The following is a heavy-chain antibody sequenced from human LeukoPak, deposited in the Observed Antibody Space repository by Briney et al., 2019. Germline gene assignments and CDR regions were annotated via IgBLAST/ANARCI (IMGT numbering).Heavy chain of an antibody. D-gene: IGHD3-3*01. CDR2: INHSGST. Sequence: SETLSLTCGVYGGSFSGYYWSWIRQPPGKGLEWIGEINHSGSTNYNPSLKSRVTISVDTSKNQFSLKLSSVTAADTAVYYCARRGRLRTFDYWGQGTLVTVSS. V-gene: IGHV4-34*01. J-gene: IGHJ4*02. CDR3: ARRGRLRTFDY. CDR1: GGSFSGYY.